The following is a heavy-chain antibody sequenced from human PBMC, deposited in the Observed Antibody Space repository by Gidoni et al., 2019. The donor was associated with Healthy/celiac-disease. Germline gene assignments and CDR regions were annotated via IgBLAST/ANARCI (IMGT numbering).Heavy chain of an antibody. V-gene: IGHV1-18*01. CDR2: ISAYNGTT. CDR3: ARDRQRIVVHQLPYYYYGIDV. D-gene: IGHD3-22*01. CDR1: GYTLTSYG. Sequence: QVQLVQSGAEVKKPGASVKVSCQASGYTLTSYGISWVRQDPGQGREWMGWISAYNGTTNDAQKLQGRVPMTTDTSTSTAYIELRILRSDDTAVYYCARDRQRIVVHQLPYYYYGIDVWGQGTTVTVSS. J-gene: IGHJ6*02.